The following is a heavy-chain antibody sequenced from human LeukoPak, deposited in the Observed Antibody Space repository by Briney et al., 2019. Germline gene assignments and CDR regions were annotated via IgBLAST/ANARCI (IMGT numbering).Heavy chain of an antibody. Sequence: GGSLRLSCAASGFTFSSYAMYWARQAPGKGLEWVSVISYDGSNKYYADSVKARFSISRDNSKSTLYLQMNSLRVEDTAMYYCTKTGGPWDWGQGTLVTVSS. V-gene: IGHV3-30-3*02. CDR1: GFTFSSYA. CDR2: ISYDGSNK. D-gene: IGHD7-27*01. CDR3: TKTGGPWD. J-gene: IGHJ4*02.